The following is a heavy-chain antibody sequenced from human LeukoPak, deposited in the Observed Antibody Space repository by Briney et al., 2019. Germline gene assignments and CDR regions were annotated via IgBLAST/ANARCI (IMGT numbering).Heavy chain of an antibody. J-gene: IGHJ5*02. CDR2: ISGGGVST. CDR3: AKGQAGRLPVHNWFDP. D-gene: IGHD1-26*01. Sequence: GGSLRLSCAAYGFTFSSYAMSWVRQAPGKGLEGVSAISGGGVSTYYADSVKGRFPISRDNSKNTVYLQSNSLRAEATAVYYCAKGQAGRLPVHNWFDPWGQGTLVTVSS. CDR1: GFTFSSYA. V-gene: IGHV3-23*01.